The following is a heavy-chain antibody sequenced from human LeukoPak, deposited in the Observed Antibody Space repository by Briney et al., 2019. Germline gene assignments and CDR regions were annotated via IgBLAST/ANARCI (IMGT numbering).Heavy chain of an antibody. J-gene: IGHJ4*02. CDR1: GFTFSSYA. CDR3: AKGSSIAARGYFDY. V-gene: IGHV3-23*01. D-gene: IGHD6-6*01. CDR2: ISGSGGST. Sequence: QSGGSLRLSCAASGFTFSSYAMSWVRQAPGKGREWVSAISGSGGSTYYADSVKGRFTISRDNSKNTLYLQMNSLRAEDTAVYYCAKGSSIAARGYFDYWGQGTLVTVSS.